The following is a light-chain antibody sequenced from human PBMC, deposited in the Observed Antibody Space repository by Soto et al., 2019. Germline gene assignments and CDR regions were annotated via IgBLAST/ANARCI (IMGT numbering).Light chain of an antibody. J-gene: IGKJ1*01. Sequence: DIQMTQSPSTLSASVGDRVTITCRASQSISSWLAWYQQKPGTAPKLLIYKASTLQSGVPSRFSGSGSGTEFPPTISSLQPDDSATYCCQQYNDNWTFGQGTKVE. CDR3: QQYNDNWT. CDR2: KAS. V-gene: IGKV1-5*03. CDR1: QSISSW.